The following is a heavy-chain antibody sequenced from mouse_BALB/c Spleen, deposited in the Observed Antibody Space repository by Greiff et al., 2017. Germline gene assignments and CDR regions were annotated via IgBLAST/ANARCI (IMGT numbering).Heavy chain of an antibody. CDR3: ASYYYGSSPYAMDY. Sequence: EVQLQQSGPELVKPGASMKISCKASGYSFTGYTMNWVKQSHGKNLEWIGLINPYNGGTSYNQKFKGKATLTVDKSSSTAYMELLSLTSEDSAVYYCASYYYGSSPYAMDYWGQGTSVTVSS. CDR1: GYSFTGYT. V-gene: IGHV1-18*01. J-gene: IGHJ4*01. D-gene: IGHD1-1*01. CDR2: INPYNGGT.